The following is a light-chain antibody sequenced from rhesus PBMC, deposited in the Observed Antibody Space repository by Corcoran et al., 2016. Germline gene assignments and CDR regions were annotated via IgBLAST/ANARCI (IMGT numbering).Light chain of an antibody. V-gene: IGKV1-21*01. CDR1: QGISSW. CDR3: QQHNSYPWT. CDR2: KAS. J-gene: IGKJ1*01. Sequence: DIQMTQSPSSLSASVGDTVTITCQASQGISSWLAWYQQKPGKAPKLLIYKASSLQGGVPSRFSGSGSGTDFTLTISSLQPEDVASYYCQQHNSYPWTFGQGTKVEVK.